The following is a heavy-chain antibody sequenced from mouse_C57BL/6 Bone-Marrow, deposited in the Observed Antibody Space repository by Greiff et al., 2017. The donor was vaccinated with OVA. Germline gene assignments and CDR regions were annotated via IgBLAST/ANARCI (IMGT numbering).Heavy chain of an antibody. V-gene: IGHV1-69*01. Sequence: VQLQQPGAELVMPGASVKLSCKASGYTFTSYWMHWVKQRPGQGLEWIGEIDPSDSYTNYNQQFKGKSTLTVDKSSSTAYMQLSSLTSEDSAVYYCAREYGSSSAWFAYWGQGTLVTVSA. CDR1: GYTFTSYW. CDR3: AREYGSSSAWFAY. J-gene: IGHJ3*01. D-gene: IGHD1-1*01. CDR2: IDPSDSYT.